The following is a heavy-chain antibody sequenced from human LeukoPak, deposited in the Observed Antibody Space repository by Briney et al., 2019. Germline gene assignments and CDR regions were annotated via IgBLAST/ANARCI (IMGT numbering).Heavy chain of an antibody. J-gene: IGHJ4*02. V-gene: IGHV4-31*03. D-gene: IGHD4-17*01. CDR3: ARGLKTRRDGAARYYFDY. Sequence: SQTLSLTRTVSGGSISSGGYYWSWIRQHPGKGLEWIGEINHSGSTNYNPSLKNRVTISVDTSKNQFSLKLSSVTAADTAVYYCARGLKTRRDGAARYYFDYWGQGTLVTVSS. CDR2: INHSGST. CDR1: GGSISSGGYY.